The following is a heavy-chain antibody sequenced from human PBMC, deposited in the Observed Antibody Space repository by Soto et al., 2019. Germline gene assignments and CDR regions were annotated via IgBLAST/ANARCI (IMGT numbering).Heavy chain of an antibody. J-gene: IGHJ4*02. CDR3: TERGKYDNRVFDY. D-gene: IGHD3-22*01. CDR1: GFTISSYA. Sequence: GGSLRLSCAASGFTISSYAMSWVRQAPGKGLEWVSGIRSKADNYATSYAASVKGRFTISRDDSKNTAYLQMDSLKTEDTAVYYCTERGKYDNRVFDYWSQGTLVTVSS. V-gene: IGHV3-73*01. CDR2: IRSKADNYAT.